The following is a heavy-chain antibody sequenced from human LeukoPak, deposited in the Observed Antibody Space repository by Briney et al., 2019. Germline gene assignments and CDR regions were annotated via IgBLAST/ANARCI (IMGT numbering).Heavy chain of an antibody. CDR3: ARDFWAGYSGYDPLDY. V-gene: IGHV1-2*06. CDR2: INPNSGGT. CDR1: GYTFTGYY. J-gene: IGHJ4*02. D-gene: IGHD5-12*01. Sequence: VASVKVSCKASGYTFTGYYMHWVRQAPGQGLEWMGRINPNSGGTNYAQKFQGRVTMTRDTSISPAYMELSRLRSDDTAWYYWARDFWAGYSGYDPLDYWGQGTLVTVSS.